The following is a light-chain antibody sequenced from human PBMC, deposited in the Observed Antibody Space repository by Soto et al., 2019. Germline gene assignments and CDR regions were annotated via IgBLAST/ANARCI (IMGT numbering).Light chain of an antibody. V-gene: IGKV1-5*01. CDR3: QQYNSYLTWT. J-gene: IGKJ1*01. CDR2: DAS. Sequence: DIQMTQSPSTLSASVGDRVTMTCRASQSISSWLAWYQQKPGKAPKLLIYDASSLESGVPSRFSGSGSGTEFTLTISSLQPDDFATYYCQQYNSYLTWTFGQGTKVEIK. CDR1: QSISSW.